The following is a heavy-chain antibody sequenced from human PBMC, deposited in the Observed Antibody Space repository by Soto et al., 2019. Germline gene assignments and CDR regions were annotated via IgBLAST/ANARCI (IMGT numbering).Heavy chain of an antibody. CDR3: AKEAAAGLDY. CDR2: IYTSGST. J-gene: IGHJ4*02. Sequence: SSETLSLTCTVYGGSISSYYWSWIRQPAGKGLEWIGRIYTSGSTNYNPSLKSRVTMSVDTSKNQFSLKLTSVTAADTAVYYCAKEAAAGLDYWGQGTLVTVSS. CDR1: GGSISSYY. V-gene: IGHV4-4*07. D-gene: IGHD6-13*01.